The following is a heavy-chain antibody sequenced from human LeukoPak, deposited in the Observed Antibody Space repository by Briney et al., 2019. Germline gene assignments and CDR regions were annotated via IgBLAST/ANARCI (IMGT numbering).Heavy chain of an antibody. CDR3: VKDEGALITIFGVVTNFDY. D-gene: IGHD3-3*01. J-gene: IGHJ4*02. V-gene: IGHV3-64D*09. CDR2: ISSNGGST. CDR1: GFTFSSYA. Sequence: PGGSLRLSCSASGFTFSSYAMRWVRQAPGKGLEYVSAISSNGGSTYYADSVKGRFTISRDNSKNTLYLQMSSLRAEDTAVYYCVKDEGALITIFGVVTNFDYWGQGTLVTVSS.